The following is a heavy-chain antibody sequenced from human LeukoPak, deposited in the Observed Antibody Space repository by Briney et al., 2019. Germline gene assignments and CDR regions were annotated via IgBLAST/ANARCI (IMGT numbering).Heavy chain of an antibody. Sequence: GGSLRLSCAASGFTFSSYAMSWVRQAPGKGLEWVSTIGGNGGSTYYADSVKGRFTISRDNSKNTLYLQMNSLRAEDTAVYYCANRYGGNSGTLDYWGQGTLVTVSS. D-gene: IGHD4-23*01. CDR1: GFTFSSYA. CDR2: IGGNGGST. CDR3: ANRYGGNSGTLDY. J-gene: IGHJ4*02. V-gene: IGHV3-23*01.